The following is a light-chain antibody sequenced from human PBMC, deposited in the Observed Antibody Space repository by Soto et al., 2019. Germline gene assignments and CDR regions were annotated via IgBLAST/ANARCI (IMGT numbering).Light chain of an antibody. V-gene: IGKV1-39*01. J-gene: IGKJ1*01. CDR3: QQSYSSPWT. CDR2: AAS. Sequence: DIQMTQSPSSLSASVGDRVTITCRASQSIRKCLNWYQHKAGKAPMLLIYAASSLQSGVPSRFSGSGSGTDFTLTISSLQPEDFATYYFQQSYSSPWTFGQGTKVEIK. CDR1: QSIRKC.